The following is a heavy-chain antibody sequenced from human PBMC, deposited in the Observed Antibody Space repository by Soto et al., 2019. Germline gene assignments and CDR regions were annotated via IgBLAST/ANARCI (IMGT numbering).Heavy chain of an antibody. CDR1: GGTFSSYT. CDR2: IIPILGIA. D-gene: IGHD2-2*01. J-gene: IGHJ5*02. CDR3: ARDCRRTSRPRPGS. Sequence: QVQLVQSGAEVKKPGSSVKVSCKASGGTFSSYTISWVRQAPGQGLELMGRIIPILGIANYAQKFQGRVRITADKSTSTAYMELSSMRSAATAVYYCARDCRRTSRPRPGSWGQGTLVTVSS. V-gene: IGHV1-69*08.